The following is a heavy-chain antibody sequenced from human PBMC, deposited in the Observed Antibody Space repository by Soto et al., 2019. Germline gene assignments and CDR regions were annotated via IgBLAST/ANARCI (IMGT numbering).Heavy chain of an antibody. V-gene: IGHV3-23*01. Sequence: GGSLRLSCAASGFTFSSDAMSWVRQAPGKGLEWVSAISGSGGSTYYADSVKGRFTISRDNSKNTLYLQMNSLRAEDTAVYYCAKDLQGTGTTEFFYYGMDVWGQGTTVTGCS. CDR1: GFTFSSDA. CDR2: ISGSGGST. J-gene: IGHJ6*02. D-gene: IGHD1-7*01. CDR3: AKDLQGTGTTEFFYYGMDV.